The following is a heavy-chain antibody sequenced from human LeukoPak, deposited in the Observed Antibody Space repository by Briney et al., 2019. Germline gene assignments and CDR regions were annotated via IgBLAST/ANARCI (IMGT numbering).Heavy chain of an antibody. V-gene: IGHV3-20*04. CDR1: GFPFYDYG. J-gene: IGHJ4*02. Sequence: PGGSLRLACAAYGFPFYDYGVSWVRQAPGKGLGWVSGTDWKGGSTTYGDSVKGRFTISRGNAKNSLYLQMNSLRAEDTALYYCARYSRSWETYYFDNWGQGTLVTVSS. CDR2: TDWKGGST. CDR3: ARYSRSWETYYFDN. D-gene: IGHD6-13*01.